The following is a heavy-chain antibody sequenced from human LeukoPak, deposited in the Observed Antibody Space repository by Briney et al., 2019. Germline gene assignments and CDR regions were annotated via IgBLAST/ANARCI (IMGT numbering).Heavy chain of an antibody. CDR3: ARGGYGDYVHMNY. J-gene: IGHJ4*02. CDR2: IYPVDSDT. Sequence: GESLKISCKGSGYSFTNYWIAWVRQLPGKGLGWIGIIYPVDSDTRYRPSFQGQVTISADKSIRTAYLQWSSLKASDTAMYYCARGGYGDYVHMNYWGQGTLVTVSS. D-gene: IGHD4-17*01. CDR1: GYSFTNYW. V-gene: IGHV5-51*01.